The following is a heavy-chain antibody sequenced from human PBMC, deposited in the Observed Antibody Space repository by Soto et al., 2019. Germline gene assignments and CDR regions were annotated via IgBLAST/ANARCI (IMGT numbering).Heavy chain of an antibody. CDR1: GFTFSRYW. J-gene: IGHJ4*01. V-gene: IGHV3-7*01. CDR3: TRDDEVFFES. CDR2: IKHDGSEQ. Sequence: GESLKISCAASGFTFSRYWLSWVRQAPGKGLEWVANIKHDGSEQYYLESVKGRFTISRDNAKNSLYLQMNSLRAEDAALYYCTRDDEVFFESWGQGTLVTVS.